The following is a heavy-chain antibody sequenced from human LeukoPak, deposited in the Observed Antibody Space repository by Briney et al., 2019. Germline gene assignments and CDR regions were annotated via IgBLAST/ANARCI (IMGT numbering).Heavy chain of an antibody. Sequence: GWSLRLSCVGSGFTFTTYVLNWVRQPPAKGLEWVSGISGRCGSTYYADSVKGRFTISRDNSNNMVYLQMNSLRADDTAVYYCAPGPPYGGYSDWGQGTLVTVSS. D-gene: IGHD5-12*01. CDR2: ISGRCGST. CDR1: GFTFTTYV. V-gene: IGHV3-23*01. J-gene: IGHJ4*02. CDR3: APGPPYGGYSD.